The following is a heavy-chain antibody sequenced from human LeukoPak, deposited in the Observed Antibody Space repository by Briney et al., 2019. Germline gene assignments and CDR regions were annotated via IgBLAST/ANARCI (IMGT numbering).Heavy chain of an antibody. J-gene: IGHJ4*02. D-gene: IGHD3-3*01. CDR2: ISGSGGST. CDR3: AKDDHVYDFWSGYYLPPYFDY. Sequence: PGGSLRLSCAASGFTFSSYAMSWVRQAPGKGLEWVSAISGSGGSTYYADSVKGRFTISRDNSKNTLYLQMNSLRAEDTAVYYCAKDDHVYDFWSGYYLPPYFDYWGQGTLVTVSS. CDR1: GFTFSSYA. V-gene: IGHV3-23*01.